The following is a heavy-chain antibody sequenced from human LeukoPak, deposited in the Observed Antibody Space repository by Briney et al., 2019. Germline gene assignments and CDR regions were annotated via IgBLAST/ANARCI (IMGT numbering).Heavy chain of an antibody. CDR1: GGSFSGYY. J-gene: IGHJ3*02. D-gene: IGHD3-10*01. CDR3: ASQFGDFQDDAFDI. V-gene: IGHV4-34*01. CDR2: INHSGNT. Sequence: PSETLSLTCAVYGGSFSGYYWSWIRQPPGKGLEWIGKINHSGNTKYNPSLKSRVTISVDTSKNQFSLNLSSVTAADTAVYYCASQFGDFQDDAFDIWGQGTMVSVSS.